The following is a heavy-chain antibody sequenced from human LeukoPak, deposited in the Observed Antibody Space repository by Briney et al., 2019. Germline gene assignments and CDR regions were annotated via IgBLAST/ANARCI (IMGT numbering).Heavy chain of an antibody. D-gene: IGHD2-15*01. CDR3: ARGGGYRSLPNCTRIGNRFDS. V-gene: IGHV3-21*01. CDR2: IGGSGSHI. J-gene: IGHJ5*01. CDR1: GFPFDIYN. Sequence: PGGSLRLSCAASGFPFDIYNMNWVRQAPGKGLEWVSSIGGSGSHIYYADSMKGRFTISRDNAKNSLYLQMNSLGAEDTAVYFCARGGGYRSLPNCTRIGNRFDSWGQGTLVTVSS.